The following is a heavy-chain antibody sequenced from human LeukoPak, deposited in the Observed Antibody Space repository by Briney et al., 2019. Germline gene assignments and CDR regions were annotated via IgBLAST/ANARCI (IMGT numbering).Heavy chain of an antibody. J-gene: IGHJ4*02. V-gene: IGHV3-7*01. CDR2: IKEDGSEE. CDR1: GFSFSRYW. CDR3: ARERLYGSRSMYMDY. D-gene: IGHD3-10*01. Sequence: GGSLRLSCAASGFSFSRYWMSWVRQAPGEGLEWVANIKEDGSEEYYVDSVKGRFTISRDSANNSLVLQMNSLRAEDTGVYYCARERLYGSRSMYMDYWGQGTLVFVSS.